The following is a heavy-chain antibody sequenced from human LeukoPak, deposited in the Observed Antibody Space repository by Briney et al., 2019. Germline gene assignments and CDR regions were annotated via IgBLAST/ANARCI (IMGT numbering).Heavy chain of an antibody. Sequence: GGSLRLSCAASGFTFSTYSMSWVRQAPGKGLEWVSTISGSGANTYYADSVRGRFTISRDNSKNTLYLHMNSLRAEDTAVYYCAKERASYTNPYYFDYWGQGTLVTVSS. CDR1: GFTFSTYS. CDR2: ISGSGANT. V-gene: IGHV3-23*01. CDR3: AKERASYTNPYYFDY. D-gene: IGHD3-16*02. J-gene: IGHJ4*02.